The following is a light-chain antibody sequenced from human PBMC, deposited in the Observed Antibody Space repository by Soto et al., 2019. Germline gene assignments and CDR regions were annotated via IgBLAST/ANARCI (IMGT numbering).Light chain of an antibody. CDR2: ENN. V-gene: IGLV1-40*01. CDR1: SSNIGAGYE. J-gene: IGLJ1*01. Sequence: QSVLTQPPSVSEAPGQRVTISCTGSSSNIGAGYEAHWYQQVPGTAPKLLIYENNNRPSGVPDRFSGSKSGTSASPAITGLQAEDEADYYCHSYASSLTGDVFGTGTKLTVL. CDR3: HSYASSLTGDV.